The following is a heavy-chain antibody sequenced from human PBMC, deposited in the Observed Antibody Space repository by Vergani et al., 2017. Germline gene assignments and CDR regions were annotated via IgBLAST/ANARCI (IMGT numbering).Heavy chain of an antibody. V-gene: IGHV5-51*01. CDR3: ARNRELRYFDLPMDV. CDR1: GYSFTSYW. J-gene: IGHJ6*04. Sequence: EVQLVQSGAEVKKPGESLKISCKGSGYSFTSYWIGWLRQMPGEGLEWMGIIYPGDSDTRYSPSFQGQVTISADKSISTAYLQWSTLKASDTAMYYCARNRELRYFDLPMDVWGKGTTVTVSS. D-gene: IGHD3-9*01. CDR2: IYPGDSDT.